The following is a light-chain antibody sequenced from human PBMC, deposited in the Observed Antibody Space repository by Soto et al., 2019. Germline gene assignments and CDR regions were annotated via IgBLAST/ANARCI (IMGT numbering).Light chain of an antibody. CDR1: QSVSSSY. CDR2: GAS. V-gene: IGKV3-20*01. CDR3: QQSYSQWT. J-gene: IGKJ1*01. Sequence: DTVLTQSPGTLSLSPGERATLSCRASQSVSSSYLAWYQQKPGQAPRLLIYGASSRATGIPDRFSGSGSGTDFTFTISSLQPEDFATYYCQQSYSQWTFGQGTKVDIK.